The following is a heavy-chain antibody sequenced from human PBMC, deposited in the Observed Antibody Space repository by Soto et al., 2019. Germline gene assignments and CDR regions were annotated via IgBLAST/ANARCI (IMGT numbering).Heavy chain of an antibody. D-gene: IGHD3-9*01. CDR1: GFTFSIYS. CDR3: AKVVKYDVLTGYYKGPDYYGMDV. CDR2: ISGSGSTT. V-gene: IGHV3-23*01. Sequence: GGSLRLSCAASGFTFSIYSMNWVRQAPGKGLEWVSPISGSGSTTYYADSVEGRFTISRDNSKNTLYLEMDSLRAEDTAVYYCAKVVKYDVLTGYYKGPDYYGMDVWGQGTTVTVSS. J-gene: IGHJ6*02.